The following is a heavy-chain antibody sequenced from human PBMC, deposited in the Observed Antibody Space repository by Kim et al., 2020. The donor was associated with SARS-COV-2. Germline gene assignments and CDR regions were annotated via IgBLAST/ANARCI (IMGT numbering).Heavy chain of an antibody. Sequence: HADSVKDRVTISRDISKNTLYLQMNSLRAEDTAVYYCAKDPTTFSPYYFDSWGQGTLVTVSA. CDR3: AKDPTTFSPYYFDS. V-gene: IGHV3-23*01. J-gene: IGHJ4*02. D-gene: IGHD1-1*01.